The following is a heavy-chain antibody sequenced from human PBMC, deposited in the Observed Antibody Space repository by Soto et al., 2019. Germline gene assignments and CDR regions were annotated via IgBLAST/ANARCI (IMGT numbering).Heavy chain of an antibody. CDR3: AKRERYFEWLRDDAFDI. V-gene: IGHV3-23*01. J-gene: IGHJ3*02. CDR1: GFTFSSYA. CDR2: ISGSGGST. D-gene: IGHD3-9*01. Sequence: GGSLRLSCAASGFTFSSYAMSWVRQAPGKGLEWVSAISGSGGSTYYADSVKGRFTISRDNSKNTLYLQMNSLRAEDTAVYYCAKRERYFEWLRDDAFDIWGQGTMGTVSS.